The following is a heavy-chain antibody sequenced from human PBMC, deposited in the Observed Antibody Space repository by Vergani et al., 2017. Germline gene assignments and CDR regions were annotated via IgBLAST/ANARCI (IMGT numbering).Heavy chain of an antibody. CDR2: ISGPGLST. D-gene: IGHD2-15*01. CDR3: TRPPGYCSGGSCYPEG. J-gene: IGHJ4*02. Sequence: EVHLLESGGGLVQSGGSLRLSCAASGFTFSNSAVSWVRQAPGRGLAWVSSISGPGLSTYYADSVKGRFSISRDDSKNKAYLQMNSLKTEDTAVYYCTRPPGYCSGGSCYPEGWGQGTLVTVSS. V-gene: IGHV3-23*01. CDR1: GFTFSNSA.